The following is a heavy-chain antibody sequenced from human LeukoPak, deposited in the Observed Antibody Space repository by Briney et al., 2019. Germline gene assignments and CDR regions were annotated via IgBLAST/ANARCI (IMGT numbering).Heavy chain of an antibody. CDR2: ISSSGDTI. CDR3: VRDGSSWGNFDY. CDR1: GFTFSDYY. Sequence: GGSLRLSCAASGFTFSDYYMSWIRQAPGKGLEWISYISSSGDTIFYADSVKGRFTISRDNAKNSLYLQMNSLRTEDTAVYYCVRDGSSWGNFDYWGQGTLVSVSS. V-gene: IGHV3-11*04. J-gene: IGHJ4*02. D-gene: IGHD7-27*01.